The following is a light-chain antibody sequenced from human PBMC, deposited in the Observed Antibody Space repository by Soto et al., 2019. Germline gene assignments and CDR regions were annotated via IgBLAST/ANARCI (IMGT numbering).Light chain of an antibody. J-gene: IGKJ2*01. V-gene: IGKV3-15*01. CDR1: QSVSSN. CDR3: QQYNNWPYT. CDR2: GAS. Sequence: EIVMTQSPATLSVSPGERATLSCRASQSVSSNLAWYQQKPGQAPWLLIYGASTRATGIPARFSGSGSGTEFTLTISSLQSEDCAVYYCQQYNNWPYTFGQGTKLEIK.